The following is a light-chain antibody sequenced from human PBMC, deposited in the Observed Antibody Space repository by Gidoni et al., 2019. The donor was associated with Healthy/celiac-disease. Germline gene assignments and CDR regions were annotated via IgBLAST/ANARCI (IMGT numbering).Light chain of an antibody. V-gene: IGLV2-23*01. CDR1: SSDVGSYNL. CDR3: CSYAGSSTWV. CDR2: EGS. J-gene: IGLJ3*02. Sequence: QSALTQPASVSGSPGQSITISCTGTSSDVGSYNLVAWYQQHPGKAPKLMIYEGSKRPSGVSNRCSGYKSGNTAFLTISGLQAEDEADYYCCSYAGSSTWVFGGGTKLTVL.